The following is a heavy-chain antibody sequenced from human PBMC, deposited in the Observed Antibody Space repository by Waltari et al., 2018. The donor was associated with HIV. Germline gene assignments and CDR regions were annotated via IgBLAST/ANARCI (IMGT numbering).Heavy chain of an antibody. CDR3: ARELSGDSGQFDY. CDR2: IWYDGSNK. J-gene: IGHJ4*02. Sequence: QVQLVESGGGVVQPGRSLRLSCAASGFTFSSYGMHWVRQAPGKGLEGVAVIWYDGSNKDYADSVKGRFTISRDNSKNTLYLQMNSLRAEDTAVYYCARELSGDSGQFDYWGQGTLVTVSS. D-gene: IGHD4-17*01. CDR1: GFTFSSYG. V-gene: IGHV3-33*01.